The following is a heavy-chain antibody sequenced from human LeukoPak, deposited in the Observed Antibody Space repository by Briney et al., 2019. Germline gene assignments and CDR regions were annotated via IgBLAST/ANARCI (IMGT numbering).Heavy chain of an antibody. Sequence: GVSLRLSCAASGFTFSNAWMSWVRQAPGKGLEWVGRIRSKTDGGTTDYAAPVKGRFTISRDDSRNTLYLQMSSLKTEDTAVYYCTKSLDCSRTSCDSWGQGTLVTVSS. V-gene: IGHV3-15*01. CDR3: TKSLDCSRTSCDS. J-gene: IGHJ5*01. CDR2: IRSKTDGGTT. CDR1: GFTFSNAW. D-gene: IGHD2-2*01.